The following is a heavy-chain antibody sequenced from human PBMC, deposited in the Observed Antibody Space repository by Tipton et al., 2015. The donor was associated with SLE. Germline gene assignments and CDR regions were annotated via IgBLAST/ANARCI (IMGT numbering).Heavy chain of an antibody. D-gene: IGHD4-23*01. Sequence: TLSLTCTVSGGSISSYYWSWIRQPPGKGLEWIGYIYYSGSTNYNPSLKSRVTISVDTSKNQFSLKLSSVTAADTAVYYRARVAVTDAFDIWGQGTMVTVSS. CDR3: ARVAVTDAFDI. CDR2: IYYSGST. CDR1: GGSISSYY. J-gene: IGHJ3*02. V-gene: IGHV4-59*01.